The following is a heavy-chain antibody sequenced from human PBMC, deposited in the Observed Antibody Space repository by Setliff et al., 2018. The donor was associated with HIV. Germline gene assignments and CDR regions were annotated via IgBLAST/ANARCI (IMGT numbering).Heavy chain of an antibody. D-gene: IGHD2-15*01. CDR2: IYTSGTT. J-gene: IGHJ3*02. V-gene: IGHV4-61*09. CDR1: GGSISSGSYY. Sequence: SETLSLTCTVSGGSISSGSYYWSWIRQPAGKGLEWIGHIYTSGTTNFNPSLQSRVTISVDTSKNQFSLKLSSVTAADTAVYYCARDRLYCSGGSCYSVGPNDVFDIWGQGTMVTVSS. CDR3: ARDRLYCSGGSCYSVGPNDVFDI.